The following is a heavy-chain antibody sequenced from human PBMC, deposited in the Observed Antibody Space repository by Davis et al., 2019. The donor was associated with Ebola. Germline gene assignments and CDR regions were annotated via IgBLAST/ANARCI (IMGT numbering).Heavy chain of an antibody. V-gene: IGHV4-34*01. CDR3: ARLGGMSSTSGWFYMDV. J-gene: IGHJ6*03. D-gene: IGHD2-2*01. Sequence: SETLSLTCAVYGGSFSGYYWSWIRQPPGKGLEWIGSIYYSGSTYYNPSLKSRVTISVDTSKNQFSLKLSSVTAADTAVYYCARLGGMSSTSGWFYMDVWGKGTTVTVSS. CDR2: IYYSGST. CDR1: GGSFSGYY.